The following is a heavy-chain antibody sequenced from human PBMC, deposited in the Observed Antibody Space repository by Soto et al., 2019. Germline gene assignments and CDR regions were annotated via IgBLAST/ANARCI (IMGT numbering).Heavy chain of an antibody. D-gene: IGHD6-13*01. CDR1: GFTFSSYG. CDR3: AKVLPSSSSSWFVNYYYGMDV. V-gene: IGHV3-30*18. CDR2: ISYDGSNK. Sequence: PGGSLRLSCAASGFTFSSYGMHWVRQAPGKGLEWVAVISYDGSNKYYADSVKGRFTISRDNSKNTLYLQMNSLRAEDTAVYYCAKVLPSSSSSWFVNYYYGMDVWGQGTTVTVSS. J-gene: IGHJ6*02.